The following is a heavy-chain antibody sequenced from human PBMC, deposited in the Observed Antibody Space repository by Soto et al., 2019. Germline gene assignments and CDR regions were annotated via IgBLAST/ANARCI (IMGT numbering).Heavy chain of an antibody. CDR1: GGTFSSYA. V-gene: IGHV1-69*13. CDR3: ARPPRVYYDSSGYWNDAFDI. CDR2: IIPIFGTA. Sequence: SVKVSCKASGGTFSSYAISWVRQAPGQGLEWMGGIIPIFGTANYAQKFQGRVTITADESTSTAYMELSSLRSEDTAVYYCARPPRVYYDSSGYWNDAFDIWGQGTMVTVSS. J-gene: IGHJ3*02. D-gene: IGHD3-22*01.